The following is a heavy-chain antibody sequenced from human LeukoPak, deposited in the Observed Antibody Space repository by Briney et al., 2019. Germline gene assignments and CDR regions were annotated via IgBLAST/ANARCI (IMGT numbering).Heavy chain of an antibody. J-gene: IGHJ4*02. CDR2: ISYDGSNK. V-gene: IGHV3-30-3*01. D-gene: IGHD3-10*01. CDR3: ARDSFVRGVYLDY. Sequence: GGSLRLSCTASGFTFSSYAMHWVRKAPGKGLEWVAVISYDGSNKYYADSVKGRFTISRDNSKNTLYLQMNSLRAEDTAVYYCARDSFVRGVYLDYWGQGTLVTVSS. CDR1: GFTFSSYA.